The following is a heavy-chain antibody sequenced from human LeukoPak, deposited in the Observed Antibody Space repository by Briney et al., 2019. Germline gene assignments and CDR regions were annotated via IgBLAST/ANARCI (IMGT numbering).Heavy chain of an antibody. V-gene: IGHV4-4*07. CDR3: ARWISSSWNYYFDY. D-gene: IGHD6-13*01. J-gene: IGHJ4*02. Sequence: SETLSLTCTVSGGSISSYYWSWIRQPAGKGLEWIGRIYTSGSTNYNPSLKCRVTMSVDTSKNQFSLKLSSVTAADTAVYYCARWISSSWNYYFDYWGQGTLVTVSS. CDR2: IYTSGST. CDR1: GGSISSYY.